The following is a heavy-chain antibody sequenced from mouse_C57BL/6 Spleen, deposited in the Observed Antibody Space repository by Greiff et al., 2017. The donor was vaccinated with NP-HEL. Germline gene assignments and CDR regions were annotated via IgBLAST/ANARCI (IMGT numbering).Heavy chain of an antibody. Sequence: QVQLKESGAELVKPGASVKLSCKASGYTFTEYTIHWVKQRSGQGLEWIGWFYPGSGSIKYNEKFKDKATLTADKSSSTVYMELSRLTSEDSAVYFCARHEGRVYDGYAGFAYWGQGTLVTVSA. D-gene: IGHD2-3*01. V-gene: IGHV1-62-2*01. CDR1: GYTFTEYT. CDR2: FYPGSGSI. CDR3: ARHEGRVYDGYAGFAY. J-gene: IGHJ3*01.